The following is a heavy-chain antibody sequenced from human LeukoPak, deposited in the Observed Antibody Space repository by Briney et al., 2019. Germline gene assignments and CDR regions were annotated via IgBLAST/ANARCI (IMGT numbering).Heavy chain of an antibody. D-gene: IGHD3-22*01. Sequence: SETLSLTCTVSGYSISTGYYWGWIRQPPGKGLEWIGSMYHSGTTYYNPSLKSRLTISVDTSKNQFSLKLYSVTAADTAVYYCVRGPYYYDRSGYYSKVFDYWGQGTLVTVSS. CDR1: GYSISTGYY. V-gene: IGHV4-38-2*02. CDR2: MYHSGTT. CDR3: VRGPYYYDRSGYYSKVFDY. J-gene: IGHJ4*02.